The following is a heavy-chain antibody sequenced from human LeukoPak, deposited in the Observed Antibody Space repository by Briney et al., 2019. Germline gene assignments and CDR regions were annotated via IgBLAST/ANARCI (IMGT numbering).Heavy chain of an antibody. Sequence: GGSLRLSCAASGFTFSSYWMSWVRQAPGKGLEWVANIKQDGSEKYYVDSVKGRFTISRDNAKNSLYLQMNSLRAEDTAVYYCARVPEAVTTPDFDYWGQGTLVTVSS. J-gene: IGHJ4*02. CDR2: IKQDGSEK. V-gene: IGHV3-7*01. CDR3: ARVPEAVTTPDFDY. CDR1: GFTFSSYW. D-gene: IGHD4-17*01.